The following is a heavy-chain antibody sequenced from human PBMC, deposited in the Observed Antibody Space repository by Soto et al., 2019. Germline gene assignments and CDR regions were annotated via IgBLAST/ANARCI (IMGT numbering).Heavy chain of an antibody. CDR3: ARVYSGDKQQLARDYYYYGMDV. D-gene: IGHD6-13*01. V-gene: IGHV1-69*13. CDR1: GGTFSSYA. Sequence: SVKVSCKASGGTFSSYAISWVRQAPGQGLEWMGGIIPIFGTANYAQKFQGRVTITADESTSTAYMELSSLRSEDTAVYYCARVYSGDKQQLARDYYYYGMDVWGQGPTVTVSS. J-gene: IGHJ6*02. CDR2: IIPIFGTA.